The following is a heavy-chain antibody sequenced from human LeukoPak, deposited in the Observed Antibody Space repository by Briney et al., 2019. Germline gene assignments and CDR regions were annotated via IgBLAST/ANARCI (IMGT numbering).Heavy chain of an antibody. Sequence: AASVKVSCKASGYSFPTYGITWVRQALGQGLEWMGWISGDSSNIHYAQHFQGRVSMTSDTSTATAYMELRSLTTDDTAVYYCARDFPPSTIPLRYWGQGTRVTVSS. J-gene: IGHJ4*02. CDR2: ISGDSSNI. CDR3: ARDFPPSTIPLRY. D-gene: IGHD3-3*01. V-gene: IGHV1-18*01. CDR1: GYSFPTYG.